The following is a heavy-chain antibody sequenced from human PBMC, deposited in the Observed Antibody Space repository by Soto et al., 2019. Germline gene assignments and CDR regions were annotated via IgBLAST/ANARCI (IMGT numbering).Heavy chain of an antibody. CDR3: ARSYPNTIFGVVPSRDLDV. J-gene: IGHJ6*02. CDR2: IYYTGST. Sequence: SETLSLTCIVSGGSISSNYWSWIRQPPGKGLEWIGYIYYTGSTNFNPSLKNRVIISVDTSKNQFSLKLSSVTAADTAVYYCARSYPNTIFGVVPSRDLDVWGQGTTVTVSS. CDR1: GGSISSNY. V-gene: IGHV4-59*01. D-gene: IGHD3-3*01.